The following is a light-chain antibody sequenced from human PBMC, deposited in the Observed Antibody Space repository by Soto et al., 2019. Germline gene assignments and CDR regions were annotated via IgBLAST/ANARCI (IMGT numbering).Light chain of an antibody. CDR1: QSITNY. Sequence: DIQMTQSPSSLSASVGDSVTISCRPSQSITNYLNWYQLKPGRAPKLLIYATSILQSGVPPRFSGSGSGTDFTLTISSLQPEDFATYFCQQGYSRPLTFGQGTKIEI. J-gene: IGKJ2*01. CDR3: QQGYSRPLT. V-gene: IGKV1-39*01. CDR2: ATS.